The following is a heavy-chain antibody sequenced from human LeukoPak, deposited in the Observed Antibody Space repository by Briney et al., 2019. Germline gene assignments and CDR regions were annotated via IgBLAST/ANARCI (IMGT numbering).Heavy chain of an antibody. CDR3: ARTREQWQVLDY. CDR2: ISSSSSYI. D-gene: IGHD6-19*01. CDR1: GFTFSSYG. Sequence: GGSLRLSCAASGFTFSSYGMHWVRQAPGKGLEWVSSISSSSSYIYYADSVKGRFIISRDNSKNTVYLQMSSLRAEDTAVYFCARTREQWQVLDYWGQGTLVTVSS. V-gene: IGHV3-21*01. J-gene: IGHJ4*02.